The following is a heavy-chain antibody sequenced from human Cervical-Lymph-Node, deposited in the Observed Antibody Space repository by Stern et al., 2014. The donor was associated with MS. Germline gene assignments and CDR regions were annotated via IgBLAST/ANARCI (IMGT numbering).Heavy chain of an antibody. J-gene: IGHJ3*02. Sequence: QDQLVQSGAEVKKPGASVKVSCKASGYTFTSYGISWVRQAPGQGLEWMGCVGPYNGNTIYAKKLQGRVTMTTDTSTSTAYMELRSLRSDDTAVYYCARGLLDSENAFDIWGQGTMVTVSS. D-gene: IGHD1-26*01. CDR2: VGPYNGNT. V-gene: IGHV1-18*01. CDR1: GYTFTSYG. CDR3: ARGLLDSENAFDI.